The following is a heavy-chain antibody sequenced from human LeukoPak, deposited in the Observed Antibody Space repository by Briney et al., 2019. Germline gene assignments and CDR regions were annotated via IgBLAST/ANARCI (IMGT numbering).Heavy chain of an antibody. CDR3: ARDHAPYCSGGSCYSGNDY. V-gene: IGHV3-48*03. J-gene: IGHJ4*02. CDR1: GFTFSSYE. D-gene: IGHD2-15*01. CDR2: ISSSGSTI. Sequence: GGSLRLSCAASGFTFSSYEMNWVRQAPGKGLEWVPYISSSGSTIYYADSVKGRFTISRDNAKNSLYLQMNSLRAEDTAVYYCARDHAPYCSGGSCYSGNDYWGQGTLVTVSS.